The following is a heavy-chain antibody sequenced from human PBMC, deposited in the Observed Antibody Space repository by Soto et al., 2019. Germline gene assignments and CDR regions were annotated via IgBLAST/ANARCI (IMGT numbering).Heavy chain of an antibody. V-gene: IGHV4-59*12. Sequence: KTSETLSLTCTVSGASISSYYWSWIRQPPGKGLELIGYISYSGSTNYNPSLKSRVTISVDTSKNQFSLKLSSVTAADTAVYYCARESGSSSQEFDWFDPWGQGTLVTVSS. CDR2: ISYSGST. CDR3: ARESGSSSQEFDWFDP. J-gene: IGHJ5*02. CDR1: GASISSYY. D-gene: IGHD6-13*01.